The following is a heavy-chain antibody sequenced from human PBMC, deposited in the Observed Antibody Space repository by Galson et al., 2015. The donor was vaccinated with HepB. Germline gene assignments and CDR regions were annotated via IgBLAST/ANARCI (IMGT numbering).Heavy chain of an antibody. Sequence: SVKVSCKASGYTFTNYYIHRVRQAPGQGLEWMGLINPSDAYTSYVQKLRGRVTMTRDTSTSTAYMELISLRSEDTAVYYCARDHVATTGREDFDYWGQGTLITVSS. D-gene: IGHD6-13*01. V-gene: IGHV1-46*04. CDR2: INPSDAYT. CDR1: GYTFTNYY. CDR3: ARDHVATTGREDFDY. J-gene: IGHJ4*02.